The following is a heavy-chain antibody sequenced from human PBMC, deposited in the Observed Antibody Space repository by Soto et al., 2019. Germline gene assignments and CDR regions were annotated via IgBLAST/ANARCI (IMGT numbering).Heavy chain of an antibody. CDR1: GGSMRNYF. J-gene: IGHJ4*02. CDR3: AAGEASSRNLAPYYLDF. CDR2: IHYSGTT. D-gene: IGHD6-13*01. Sequence: SGTLSLTCTVSGGSMRNYFWTWIRQPPGKGLECIGYIHYSGTTSFFPSYNPSLRSRVTISEDTSKNQFSLKLLSVTTADTAVYFCAAGEASSRNLAPYYLDFWGQGTLVTVSS. V-gene: IGHV4-59*01.